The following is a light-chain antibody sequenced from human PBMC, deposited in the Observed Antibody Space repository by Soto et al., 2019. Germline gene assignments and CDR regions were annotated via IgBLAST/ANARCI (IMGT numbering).Light chain of an antibody. CDR1: SSDVGGYNY. CDR2: EVN. J-gene: IGLJ3*02. CDR3: SSYTTNHTRV. Sequence: QSALTQPASVSGSPGQSITISCTGTSSDVGGYNYVSWYQQHPDKAPKLIIYEVNNRPSGVSNRFSGSKSGNTASLTISGLQPEDEADYYCSSYTTNHTRVFGGGTKLTVL. V-gene: IGLV2-14*01.